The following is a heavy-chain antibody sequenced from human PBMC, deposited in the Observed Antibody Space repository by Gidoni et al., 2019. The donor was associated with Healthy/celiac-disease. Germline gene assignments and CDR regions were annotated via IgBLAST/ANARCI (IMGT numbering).Heavy chain of an antibody. CDR3: ARPRIAARRIFAFDI. CDR1: GGSFSGYY. J-gene: IGHJ3*02. D-gene: IGHD6-6*01. V-gene: IGHV4-34*01. CDR2: INHSGST. Sequence: QVQLQQWGAGLLKPSETLSPTCAVYGGSFSGYYWSWIRQPPGKGLEWIGEINHSGSTNYNPSLKSRVTISVDTSKNQFSLRLSSVTAADTAVYYCARPRIAARRIFAFDIWGQGTMVTVSS.